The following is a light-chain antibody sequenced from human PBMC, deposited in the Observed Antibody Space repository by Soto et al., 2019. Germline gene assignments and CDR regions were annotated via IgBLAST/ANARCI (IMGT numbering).Light chain of an antibody. CDR1: NIGSKS. CDR3: QVWDSSTDLWV. J-gene: IGLJ3*02. V-gene: IGLV3-21*02. Sequence: SYELTQPPSVSVVPRQTARITCGGNNIGSKSVHWYQQKPGQAPVLVVYDDSGRPSGIPERFSGSNSENTATLTISRVEAGDEADYYCQVWDSSTDLWVFGGGTKLTVL. CDR2: DDS.